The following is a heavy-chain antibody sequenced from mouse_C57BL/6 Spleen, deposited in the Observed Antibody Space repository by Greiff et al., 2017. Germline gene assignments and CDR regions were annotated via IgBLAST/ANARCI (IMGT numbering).Heavy chain of an antibody. D-gene: IGHD4-1*01. V-gene: IGHV5-6*01. CDR3: ARHVGREVACFDY. CDR2: ISSGGSYT. Sequence: EVHLVESGGDLVKPGGSLKLSCAASGFTFSSYGMSWVRQTPDKRLEWVATISSGGSYTYYPDSVKGRFTISRDYAKNTLYLQMSSLKSEDTAMYYCARHVGREVACFDYWGQGTTLTVSS. J-gene: IGHJ2*01. CDR1: GFTFSSYG.